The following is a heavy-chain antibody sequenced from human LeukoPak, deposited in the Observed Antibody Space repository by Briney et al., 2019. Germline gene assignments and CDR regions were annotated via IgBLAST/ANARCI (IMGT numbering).Heavy chain of an antibody. CDR3: AREKDGSGSYYFDGMDV. D-gene: IGHD3-10*01. CDR1: GYSFTSYW. V-gene: IGHV5-51*01. Sequence: GESLKISCKGSGYSFTSYWIGWVRQMPGKGLEWMGIIYPGDSDTRYSSSFQGQVTISADKSISTAYLQWSSLKASDTAMYYCAREKDGSGSYYFDGMDVWGQGTTVTVSS. J-gene: IGHJ6*02. CDR2: IYPGDSDT.